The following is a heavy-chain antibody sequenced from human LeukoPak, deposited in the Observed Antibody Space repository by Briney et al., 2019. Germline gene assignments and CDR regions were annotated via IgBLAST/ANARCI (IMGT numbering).Heavy chain of an antibody. Sequence: PGGSLRLSCAASGFTFSSYGMHWVRQAPGKGLEWVAVIWYDGSNKYYADSVKGRFTISRDDSKNTLYLQMNSLRAEDTAVYYCAKGRYSSGWDHLDYWGQGTLVTVSS. CDR2: IWYDGSNK. D-gene: IGHD6-19*01. CDR3: AKGRYSSGWDHLDY. J-gene: IGHJ4*02. V-gene: IGHV3-33*06. CDR1: GFTFSSYG.